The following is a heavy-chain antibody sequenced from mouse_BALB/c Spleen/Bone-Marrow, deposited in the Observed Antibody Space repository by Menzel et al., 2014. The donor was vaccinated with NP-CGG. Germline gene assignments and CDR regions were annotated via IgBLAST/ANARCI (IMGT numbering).Heavy chain of an antibody. CDR2: ISNGGGST. CDR1: GFTFSSYS. D-gene: IGHD3-1*01. J-gene: IGHJ4*01. Sequence: EVKLVESGGGLVQPGGSLKLSCAASGFTFSSYSMSWVRQTPEKRLEWVAYISNGGGSTYYPDTVKGRFTISRDNAKNTLYLQMSSLKSEDTAMYYCARQLGLRVDYLGQGSSVTVSS. CDR3: ARQLGLRVDY. V-gene: IGHV5-12-2*01.